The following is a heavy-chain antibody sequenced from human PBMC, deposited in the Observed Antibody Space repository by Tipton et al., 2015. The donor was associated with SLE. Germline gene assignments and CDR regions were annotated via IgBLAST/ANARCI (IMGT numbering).Heavy chain of an antibody. CDR3: ARAMWSSSWFYYFDY. D-gene: IGHD6-13*01. CDR1: GGSISSGSYY. J-gene: IGHJ4*02. Sequence: TLSLTCTVSGGSISSGSYYWSWIRQPAGKGLEWIGRIYTRGSTNYNPSLKSRVTISVDTSKNLFSLKLSSVTAADTAAYYCARAMWSSSWFYYFDYWGQGTLVTVSS. CDR2: IYTRGST. V-gene: IGHV4-61*02.